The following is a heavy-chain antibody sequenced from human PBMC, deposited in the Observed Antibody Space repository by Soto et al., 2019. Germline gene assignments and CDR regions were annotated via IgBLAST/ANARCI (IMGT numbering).Heavy chain of an antibody. CDR2: INHSGST. CDR3: ARDYYDSSGRPTIDY. D-gene: IGHD3-22*01. CDR1: GGSFSGYY. J-gene: IGHJ4*02. V-gene: IGHV4-34*01. Sequence: QVQLQQWGAGLLKPSETLSLTCAVYGGSFSGYYWSWIRQPPGKGLEWIGEINHSGSTNYNPSLKSRVNISVDTSKNPFSLKLSSVTAADTAVYYCARDYYDSSGRPTIDYWGQGTLVTVSS.